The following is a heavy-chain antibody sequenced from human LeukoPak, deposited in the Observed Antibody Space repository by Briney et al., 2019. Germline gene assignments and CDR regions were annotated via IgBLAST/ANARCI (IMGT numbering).Heavy chain of an antibody. CDR1: GFPFNYYA. Sequence: PGGSLRLSCAASGFPFNYYAMTWVRQAPGKGLEWVAVISYDGSNKYYADSVKGRFTISRDNSKNTLYLQMNSLRAEDTAVYYCAGGGMAVAANYWGQGTLVTVSS. CDR2: ISYDGSNK. V-gene: IGHV3-30*03. CDR3: AGGGMAVAANY. D-gene: IGHD6-19*01. J-gene: IGHJ4*02.